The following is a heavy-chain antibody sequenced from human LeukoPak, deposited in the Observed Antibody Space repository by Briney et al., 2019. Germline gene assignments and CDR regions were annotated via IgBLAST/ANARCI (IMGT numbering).Heavy chain of an antibody. V-gene: IGHV4-39*01. CDR2: IYYTRAT. CDR1: GGSIISSSSGRYS. CDR3: ARRISGSLGGFDS. Sequence: PSETLSLNCTVYGGSIISSSSGRYSWGWFRQSPGKVPERAGCIYYTRATYYSLAFNWRVAISVASSQNQFSLRLSTVTAAGTAVYYCARRISGSLGGFDSWGQGTLVAVSS. J-gene: IGHJ4*02. D-gene: IGHD1-26*01.